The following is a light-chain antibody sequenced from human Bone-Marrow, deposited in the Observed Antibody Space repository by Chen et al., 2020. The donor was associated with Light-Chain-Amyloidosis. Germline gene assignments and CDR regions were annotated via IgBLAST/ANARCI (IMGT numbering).Light chain of an antibody. J-gene: IGKJ2*01. CDR2: WAS. V-gene: IGKV4-1*01. CDR3: QQYYSTPYT. Sequence: DIVMTQSPDSLAVSLGERATINCKSSESLLYRSNNKNYLGWYQQKPGQSPKLLMYWASTRETGVPDRFSGSGSGTDFTLTISSLHTEDVAVYYCQQYYSTPYTFGQGTKLKIQ. CDR1: ESLLYRSNNKNY.